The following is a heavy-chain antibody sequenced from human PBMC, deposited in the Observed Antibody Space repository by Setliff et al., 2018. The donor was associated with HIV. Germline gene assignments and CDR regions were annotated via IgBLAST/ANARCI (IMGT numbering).Heavy chain of an antibody. D-gene: IGHD5-12*01. CDR2: IIPIFGTA. V-gene: IGHV1-69*13. J-gene: IGHJ3*02. CDR1: GGTFSSYA. Sequence: SVKVSCKASGGTFSSYAISWVRKAPGQGLEWMGGIIPIFGTASYAQKFQGRVTITADESTSTAYMELSSLRSEDTAVYYCACQPRDGYIHDAFDIWGQGTMGTVS. CDR3: ACQPRDGYIHDAFDI.